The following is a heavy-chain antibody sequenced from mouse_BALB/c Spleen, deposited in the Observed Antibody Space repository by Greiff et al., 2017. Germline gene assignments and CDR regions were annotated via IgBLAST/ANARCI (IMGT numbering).Heavy chain of an antibody. V-gene: IGHV1-69*01. CDR3: ARYDGGMDY. J-gene: IGHJ4*01. D-gene: IGHD2-12*01. Sequence: QGQLQQPGAELVMPGASVKMSCKASGYTFTDYWMHWVKQRPGQGLEWIGAIDTSDSYTSYNQKFKGKATLTVDESSSTAYMQLSSLTSEDSAVYYCARYDGGMDYWGQGTSVTVSS. CDR2: IDTSDSYT. CDR1: GYTFTDYW.